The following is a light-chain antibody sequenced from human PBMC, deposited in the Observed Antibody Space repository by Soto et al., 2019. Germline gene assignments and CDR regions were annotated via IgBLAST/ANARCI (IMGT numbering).Light chain of an antibody. CDR2: DAS. J-gene: IGKJ1*01. CDR3: QQYNSYSEWT. V-gene: IGKV1-5*01. Sequence: DIQMTQSPSTLSASVGDRVTITCRASQSISGWLAWYQQKPGKAPKLLIYDASSLESGVPSRFSGSGSGTEFTLTISSLQPDDFATYYCQQYNSYSEWTFGQGTKVEIK. CDR1: QSISGW.